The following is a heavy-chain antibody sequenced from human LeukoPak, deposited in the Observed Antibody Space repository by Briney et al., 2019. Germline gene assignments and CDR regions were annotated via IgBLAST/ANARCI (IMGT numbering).Heavy chain of an antibody. Sequence: ASVKISCKASGFTFTAYYMHWVQQAPGKGLEWMGRVDPEDGETIYAEKFQGRVTITADTSTDTAYMELSSLRSEDTAVHYCATVDGIAVAATDYWGQGTLVTVSS. CDR3: ATVDGIAVAATDY. J-gene: IGHJ4*02. D-gene: IGHD6-19*01. V-gene: IGHV1-69-2*01. CDR2: VDPEDGET. CDR1: GFTFTAYY.